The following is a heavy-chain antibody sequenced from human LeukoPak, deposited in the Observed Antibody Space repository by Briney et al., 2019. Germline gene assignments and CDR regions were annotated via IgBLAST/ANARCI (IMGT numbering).Heavy chain of an antibody. Sequence: GGSLRLSCAASGFTFSTYSMNWVRQAPGKGLEWVSSISTSSSHIYYADSVKGRFTISRDNAKNSLYLQMHSLRAEDTAVYYCARDYDEDYWGQGTLVTASS. CDR2: ISTSSSHI. J-gene: IGHJ4*02. V-gene: IGHV3-21*01. D-gene: IGHD5-12*01. CDR3: ARDYDEDY. CDR1: GFTFSTYS.